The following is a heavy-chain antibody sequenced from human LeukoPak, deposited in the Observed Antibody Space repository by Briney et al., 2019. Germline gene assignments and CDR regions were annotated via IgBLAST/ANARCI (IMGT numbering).Heavy chain of an antibody. J-gene: IGHJ6*02. CDR2: INHSGST. D-gene: IGHD1-14*01. V-gene: IGHV4-34*01. Sequence: KPSETLSLTCAVYGGSFSGYNWSWIRQPPGKGLEWIGEINHSGSTNYNPSLKSRVTISVDTSKNQFSLKLSSVTAADTAVYYCARGGRSYYYYYGMDVWGQGTTVTVSS. CDR3: ARGGRSYYYYYGMDV. CDR1: GGSFSGYN.